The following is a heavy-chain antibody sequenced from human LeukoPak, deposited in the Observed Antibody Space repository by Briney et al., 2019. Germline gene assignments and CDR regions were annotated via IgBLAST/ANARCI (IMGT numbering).Heavy chain of an antibody. V-gene: IGHV1-18*01. D-gene: IGHD3-22*01. CDR3: ARDGTNYDSSGYPFDY. Sequence: ASVKVSCKASGYTFTSYGISWVRQAPGQGLEWMGWISAYNGNTNYAQKLQGRVTMTTDTSTSTAYMELRSLRSDDTAVYYCARDGTNYDSSGYPFDYWGQGTLVTVSS. CDR1: GYTFTSYG. CDR2: ISAYNGNT. J-gene: IGHJ4*02.